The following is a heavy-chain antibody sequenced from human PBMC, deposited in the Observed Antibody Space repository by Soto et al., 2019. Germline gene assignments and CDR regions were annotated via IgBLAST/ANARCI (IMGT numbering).Heavy chain of an antibody. CDR2: IYCSGST. J-gene: IGHJ1*01. V-gene: IGHV4-59*08. CDR1: GGSISSYY. Sequence: SETLSLTCTVSGGSISSYYWSWIRQPPGKGLEWIGYIYCSGSTNYNPSLKSRVTISVDTSKNQFSLKLSSVTAADTAVYYCARLDCSGGSCYSLQHWGQGTLVTVSS. D-gene: IGHD2-15*01. CDR3: ARLDCSGGSCYSLQH.